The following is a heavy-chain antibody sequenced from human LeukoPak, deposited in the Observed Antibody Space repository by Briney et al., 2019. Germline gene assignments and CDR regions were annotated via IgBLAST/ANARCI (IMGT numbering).Heavy chain of an antibody. CDR1: GGTFSSYA. CDR3: ARVLDYYYYYMDV. J-gene: IGHJ6*03. V-gene: IGHV1-69*05. Sequence: ASVKVSCKASGGTFSSYAISWVRQAPGQGLEWMGGIIPIFGTANYAQKFQGRVTITTDESTSTAYMELSSLRSDDTAVYYCARVLDYYYYYMDVWGKGTTVTVSS. CDR2: IIPIFGTA.